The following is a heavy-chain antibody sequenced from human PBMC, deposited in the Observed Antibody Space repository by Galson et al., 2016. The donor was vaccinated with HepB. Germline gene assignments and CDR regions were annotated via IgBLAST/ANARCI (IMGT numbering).Heavy chain of an antibody. J-gene: IGHJ4*02. CDR2: IKQDGSEK. D-gene: IGHD3-22*01. CDR1: GFTFSDYW. CDR3: SSAAYHYGSNGYYFAY. Sequence: SLRLSCAASGFTFSDYWVAWVRQTPGEGLEWVANIKQDGSEKYYVDSVKGRFTISRDNAKNSLYLQMNSLRPEDTAVYYCSSAAYHYGSNGYYFAYWGQGTLDTVSS. V-gene: IGHV3-7*05.